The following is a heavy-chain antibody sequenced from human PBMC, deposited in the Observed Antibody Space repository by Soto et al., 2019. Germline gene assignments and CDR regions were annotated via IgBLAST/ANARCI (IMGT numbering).Heavy chain of an antibody. CDR2: ISGSGGST. CDR3: AKDRGVVVPAAIPMRYMDV. D-gene: IGHD2-2*01. CDR1: GFTFSSYA. Sequence: GGSLRLSCAASGFTFSSYAMSWVRQAPGKGLEWVSAISGSGGSTYYADSVKGRFTISRDNSKNTLYLQMNSLRAENTAVYYCAKDRGVVVPAAIPMRYMDVGGQGTTVTVSS. J-gene: IGHJ6*03. V-gene: IGHV3-23*01.